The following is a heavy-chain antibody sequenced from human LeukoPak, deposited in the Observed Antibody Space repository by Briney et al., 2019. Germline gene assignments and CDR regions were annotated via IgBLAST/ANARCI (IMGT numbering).Heavy chain of an antibody. V-gene: IGHV4-59*08. CDR1: GGSISSYY. Sequence: SETLSLTCTVSGGSISSYYWSWIRQPPGKGLEWIGYIYYSGSTNYNPSLKSRVTISVDTSKNQFSLKLSSVTAADTAVYYCARARGPRGYYYGSGSSPLYYFDYWGQGTLVTVSS. CDR2: IYYSGST. J-gene: IGHJ4*02. CDR3: ARARGPRGYYYGSGSSPLYYFDY. D-gene: IGHD3-10*01.